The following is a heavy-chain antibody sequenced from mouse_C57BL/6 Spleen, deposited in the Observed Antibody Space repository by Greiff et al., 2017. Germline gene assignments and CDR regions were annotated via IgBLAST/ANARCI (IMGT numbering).Heavy chain of an antibody. J-gene: IGHJ4*01. CDR1: GYTFTSYW. CDR3: ARAATNGYAMDY. D-gene: IGHD6-1*01. Sequence: VQLQQPGAELVMPGASVKLSCKASGYTFTSYWMHWVKQRPGQGLEWIGEIDPSDSYTNYNQKFKGKSTLTVDKSSSTAYMQLSSLTSEDSAVYYCARAATNGYAMDYWGQGTSVTVSS. CDR2: IDPSDSYT. V-gene: IGHV1-69*01.